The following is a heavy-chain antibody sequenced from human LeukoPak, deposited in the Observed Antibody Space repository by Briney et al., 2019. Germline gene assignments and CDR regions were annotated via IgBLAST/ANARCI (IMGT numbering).Heavy chain of an antibody. V-gene: IGHV3-48*03. CDR1: GFTFSSYE. J-gene: IGHJ3*02. Sequence: GGSLRLSCAASGFTFSSYEMNWVRQAPGKGLEWVSYISSSGSTIYYADSVEGRFTISRDNAKNSLYLQMNSLRAEGMAVYYCAKEEATIIGGAFDIWGQGTMVTVSS. CDR3: AKEEATIIGGAFDI. D-gene: IGHD5-24*01. CDR2: ISSSGSTI.